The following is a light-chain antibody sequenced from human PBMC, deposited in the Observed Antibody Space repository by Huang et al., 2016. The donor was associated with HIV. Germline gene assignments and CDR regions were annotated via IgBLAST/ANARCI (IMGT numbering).Light chain of an antibody. CDR1: HSIRNRY. V-gene: IGKV3D-20*01. CDR2: DAS. Sequence: EIVLTQSPATLSLSPGERATLSCRATHSIRNRYLAWFQQKPGLAPRLLIYDASNRATGIPDRFSGGGSGTDFTLTISRLEPEDFAVYYCQQYGSSSYTFGQGTKLELK. CDR3: QQYGSSSYT. J-gene: IGKJ2*01.